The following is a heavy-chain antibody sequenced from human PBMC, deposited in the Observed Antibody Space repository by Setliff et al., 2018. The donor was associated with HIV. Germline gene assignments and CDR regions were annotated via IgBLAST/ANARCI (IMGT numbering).Heavy chain of an antibody. CDR1: GGSISSGDYF. D-gene: IGHD4-17*01. V-gene: IGHV4-61*08. CDR2: IYYSGST. Sequence: SETLSLTCTVSGGSISSGDYFLSWIRQSPGKGLEWLGYIYYSGSTTYNPSLRSRVTIPIDTSKNQFSLNPRSVTAADTAVYYCARDPPGYGDSKDYWGQGKLVTVSS. J-gene: IGHJ4*02. CDR3: ARDPPGYGDSKDY.